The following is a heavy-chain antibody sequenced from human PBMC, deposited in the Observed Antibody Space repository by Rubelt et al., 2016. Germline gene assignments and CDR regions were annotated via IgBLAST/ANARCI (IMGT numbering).Heavy chain of an antibody. CDR3: TGDGVHSSGPHDA. D-gene: IGHD3-22*01. CDR2: IYSAGNT. Sequence: QVQLQESGPGLVKPPQTLSLTCTVSGASISNGGYYWSWIRQRPGKGLEWIGYIYSAGNTFYNASLESRLTISLDTSKNQFSLKLISVTAADTAVYYCTGDGVHSSGPHDAWGQGTLVTVSS. CDR1: GASISNGGYY. V-gene: IGHV4-31*03. J-gene: IGHJ1*01.